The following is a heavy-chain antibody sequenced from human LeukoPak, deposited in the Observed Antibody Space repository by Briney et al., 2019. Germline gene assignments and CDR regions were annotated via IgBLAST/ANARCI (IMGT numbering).Heavy chain of an antibody. J-gene: IGHJ4*02. CDR2: INPSGGST. CDR1: GYTFTSYY. Sequence: AASVKVSCKASGYTFTSYYMHWVRQAPGQGLEWMGIINPSGGSTTYAQKFQGRVTMTRDTSTSTAHMELRGLRSEDTAVYYCAREPSPMVRGYSPAYWGQGTLVTVSS. V-gene: IGHV1-46*01. D-gene: IGHD3-10*01. CDR3: AREPSPMVRGYSPAY.